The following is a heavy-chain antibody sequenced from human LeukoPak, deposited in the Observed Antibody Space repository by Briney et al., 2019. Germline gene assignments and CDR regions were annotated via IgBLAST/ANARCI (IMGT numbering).Heavy chain of an antibody. D-gene: IGHD6-13*01. J-gene: IGHJ6*03. V-gene: IGHV3-23*01. CDR1: GFTFSSYA. CDR3: ARGGNAGYSSSWYPRDYYYYYYMDV. CDR2: VSGSGAHT. Sequence: PGGSLRLSCAASGFTFSSYAMTWVRQAPGKGLQWVSAVSGSGAHTYYADSVKGRFTISRDNSRDTLYLQMNSLRAEDTAVYYCARGGNAGYSSSWYPRDYYYYYYMDVWGKGTTVTVSS.